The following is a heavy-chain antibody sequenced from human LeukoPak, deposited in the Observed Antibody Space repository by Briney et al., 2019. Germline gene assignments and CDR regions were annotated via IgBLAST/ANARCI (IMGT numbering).Heavy chain of an antibody. J-gene: IGHJ4*02. CDR2: ITGSGPYI. CDR3: VRDVGAVRGEVYFDY. D-gene: IGHD3-16*01. Sequence: GGSLRLSCAASGFTFSTFAMHWVRLPPGKGLEWVSSITGSGPYILYADSVKRRFTISRDNTKNLLYLEMNSLRAEDTAMYYCVRDVGAVRGEVYFDYWGQGTLVTVSS. CDR1: GFTFSTFA. V-gene: IGHV3-21*06.